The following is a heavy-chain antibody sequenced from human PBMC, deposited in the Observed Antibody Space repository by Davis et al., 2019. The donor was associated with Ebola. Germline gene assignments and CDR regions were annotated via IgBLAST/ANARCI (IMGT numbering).Heavy chain of an antibody. D-gene: IGHD2-21*01. V-gene: IGHV1-45*02. CDR2: ITVYNGNT. J-gene: IGHJ3*02. CDR3: ARSPLRGDDDVFDM. Sequence: SVQVSCKASGYTFTYRYLHWVRQAPGQALAWMGWITVYNGNTNYEQKFQDRFTMTRDNSLTAYLELSSLRSDDTAMYYCARSPLRGDDDVFDMWGQGTMVTVSS. CDR1: GYTFTYRY.